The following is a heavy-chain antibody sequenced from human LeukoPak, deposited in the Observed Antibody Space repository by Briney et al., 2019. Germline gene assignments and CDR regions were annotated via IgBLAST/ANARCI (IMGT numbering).Heavy chain of an antibody. V-gene: IGHV3-7*01. D-gene: IGHD5-18*01. CDR3: ARGGYSFDY. Sequence: GSLRLSCAASGFSLSGYWMTWVRQAPGRGLEWVARLHADGVEQNYVDSVTGRFTMSRDNAKNSLDLQMNSLRVEDTAVYYCARGGYSFDYLGQGALVAVSS. CDR2: LHADGVEQ. CDR1: GFSLSGYW. J-gene: IGHJ4*02.